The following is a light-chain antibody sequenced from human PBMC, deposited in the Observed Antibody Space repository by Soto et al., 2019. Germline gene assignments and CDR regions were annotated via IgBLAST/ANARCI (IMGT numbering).Light chain of an antibody. CDR2: GAS. CDR1: QSVNSRY. J-gene: IGKJ2*01. Sequence: EIVLTQSPDTLSLSPGERATLSCRATQSVNSRYLAWYQQKPGQAPRLLIYGASSRATGVPDRFSGSGSGTDFTLTISRLEPEDFAVYYCQLYGTSPPMYTFGQGTKLEIK. V-gene: IGKV3-20*01. CDR3: QLYGTSPPMYT.